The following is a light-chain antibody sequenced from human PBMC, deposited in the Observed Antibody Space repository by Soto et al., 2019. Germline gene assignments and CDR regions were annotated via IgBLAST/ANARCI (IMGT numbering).Light chain of an antibody. CDR3: SSYTSSSKED. CDR1: SSDVGGYNY. CDR2: EVS. Sequence: QSALTQPASVSGSPGQSITISFTGTSSDVGGYNYVSWYQQHPGKAPKLMIYEVSNRPSGVSNRFSGSKSGNTASLTISGLQAEDEADYYGSSYTSSSKEDFGTGTKLTVL. J-gene: IGLJ1*01. V-gene: IGLV2-14*01.